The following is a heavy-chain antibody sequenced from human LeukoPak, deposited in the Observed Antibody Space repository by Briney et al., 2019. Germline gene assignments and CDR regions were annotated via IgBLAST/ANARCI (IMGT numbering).Heavy chain of an antibody. CDR3: ARGLWFGEYPT. CDR2: IYYSGST. D-gene: IGHD3-10*01. V-gene: IGHV4-39*07. CDR1: GGSISSSSYY. Sequence: SETLSLTCTVSGGSISSSSYYWGWIRQAPGKGLEWIGSIYYSGSTYYNPSLKSRVTISVDTSKNQFSLKLSSVTAADTAVYYCARGLWFGEYPTWGQGTLVTVSS. J-gene: IGHJ5*02.